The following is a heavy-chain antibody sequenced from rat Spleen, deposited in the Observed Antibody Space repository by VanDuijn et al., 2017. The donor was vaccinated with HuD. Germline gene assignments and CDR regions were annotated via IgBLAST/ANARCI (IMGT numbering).Heavy chain of an antibody. J-gene: IGHJ2*01. CDR3: AKETGYNSYFDY. D-gene: IGHD1-4*01. CDR2: ISTRGGST. Sequence: EVQLVESGGGLVQPGRSLKLSCAASGFTFSSSPMAWVRQAPTKGLEWVATISTRGGSTYYRDSVKGRFTIPRDNAKSTLYMQMDSLRSEDTATYYCAKETGYNSYFDYWGQGVMVTVSS. CDR1: GFTFSSSP. V-gene: IGHV5-46*01.